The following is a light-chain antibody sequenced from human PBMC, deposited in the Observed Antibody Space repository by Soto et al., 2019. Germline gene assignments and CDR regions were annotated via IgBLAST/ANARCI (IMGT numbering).Light chain of an antibody. J-gene: IGKJ5*01. CDR3: QQYHNWPIT. CDR2: GAS. Sequence: EIVLTQSPGTLSLSPGDRATLSCSASQTVSSNFLAWYQQRPAQAPRLLIHGASTRATGITDRFSGSVSGTDFTLTISSLQSEDFAVYYCQQYHNWPITFGQGTRLEIK. V-gene: IGKV3-20*01. CDR1: QTVSSNF.